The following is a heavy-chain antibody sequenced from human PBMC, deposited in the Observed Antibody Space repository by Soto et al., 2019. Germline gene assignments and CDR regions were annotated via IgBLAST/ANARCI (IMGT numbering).Heavy chain of an antibody. CDR3: ARALRMTIFGVDY. Sequence: GGSLRLSCAASEFTFSNYGMHWVRQAPGKGLEWVAVIWYDGSNKYYADSVKGRFTISRDNSKNTLYLQMNSLKAEDTAVYYCARALRMTIFGVDYWGQGTLVTASS. J-gene: IGHJ4*02. V-gene: IGHV3-33*01. CDR1: EFTFSNYG. D-gene: IGHD3-3*01. CDR2: IWYDGSNK.